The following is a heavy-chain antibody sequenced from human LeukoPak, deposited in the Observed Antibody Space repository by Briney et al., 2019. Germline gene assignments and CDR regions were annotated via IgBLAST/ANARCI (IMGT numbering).Heavy chain of an antibody. D-gene: IGHD3-10*01. Sequence: SETLSLTCAVYGGSFSGYYWSWIRQPPGKGLEWIGEINHSGSTNYNPSLRSRVTISVDTSKNQFSLKLSSVTAADTAVYYCARNGAITMVRGVAFYYYYYMDVWGKGTTVTVSS. J-gene: IGHJ6*03. CDR2: INHSGST. V-gene: IGHV4-34*01. CDR3: ARNGAITMVRGVAFYYYYYMDV. CDR1: GGSFSGYY.